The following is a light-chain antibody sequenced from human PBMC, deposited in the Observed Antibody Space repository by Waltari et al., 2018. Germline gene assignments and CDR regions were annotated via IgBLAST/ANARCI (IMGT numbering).Light chain of an antibody. CDR2: WAS. Sequence: DIVMTQSPDSLAVSLGERATINCKSSQSVLYSANNKNYLAWYQHKPGQPPKLLISWASTRESVVPDRFSGGGSGTDFTLTISSLQAEDVAVYYCQQYDASPWTFGQGTKVEIK. CDR3: QQYDASPWT. J-gene: IGKJ1*01. CDR1: QSVLYSANNKNY. V-gene: IGKV4-1*01.